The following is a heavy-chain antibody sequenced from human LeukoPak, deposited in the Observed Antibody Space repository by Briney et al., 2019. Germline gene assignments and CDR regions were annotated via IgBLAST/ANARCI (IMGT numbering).Heavy chain of an antibody. D-gene: IGHD3-3*01. CDR3: AKDGSHYDFWSGYRESYGMDA. Sequence: GGSLRLSCAASGFTFSSYAMSWVRQAPGKGLEWVSAISGSGGSTYYADSVKGRFTISRDNSKNMLYLQMNSLRAEDTAVYYCAKDGSHYDFWSGYRESYGMDAWGQGTTVTVSS. CDR1: GFTFSSYA. J-gene: IGHJ6*02. CDR2: ISGSGGST. V-gene: IGHV3-23*01.